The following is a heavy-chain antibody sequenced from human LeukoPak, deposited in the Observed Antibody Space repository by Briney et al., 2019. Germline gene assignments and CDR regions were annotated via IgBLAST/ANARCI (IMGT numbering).Heavy chain of an antibody. CDR2: INTDGSST. V-gene: IGHV3-74*01. Sequence: PGGSLRLSCAASGFTFSSYWMHWVRQAPGKGLVWVSRINTDGSSTYYADSVKGRFTISRDNSKNTLYLQMNSLRAEDTAVYYCAKDSFWRSSSLDYWGQGTLVTVSS. CDR1: GFTFSSYW. CDR3: AKDSFWRSSSLDY. J-gene: IGHJ4*02. D-gene: IGHD6-13*01.